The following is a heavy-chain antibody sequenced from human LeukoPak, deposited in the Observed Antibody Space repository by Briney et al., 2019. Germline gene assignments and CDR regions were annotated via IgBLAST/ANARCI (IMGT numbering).Heavy chain of an antibody. J-gene: IGHJ4*02. CDR3: ARPRGYADPNFDY. CDR2: ISGSGGST. Sequence: GGSPRLSCAASGFTFSSYAMSWVRQAPGKGVEWVSAISGSGGSTYYADSVKGRFTISRDNSKNTLYLQMNSLRAEDTAVYYCARPRGYADPNFDYWGQGTLVTVSS. D-gene: IGHD5-12*01. CDR1: GFTFSSYA. V-gene: IGHV3-23*01.